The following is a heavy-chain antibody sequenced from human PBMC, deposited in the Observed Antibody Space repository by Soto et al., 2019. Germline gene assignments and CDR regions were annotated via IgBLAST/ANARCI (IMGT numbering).Heavy chain of an antibody. Sequence: SETQALTFTVSGGSISTTNVFWAWVRQPPGKGLEWIGNVDYSGTAFFNPSLGSRVTFPVDTSKNKFSLTLYSVTAADTAVYYCARISGRHLDYWGQGIRVTVSS. CDR3: ARISGRHLDY. J-gene: IGHJ4*02. CDR2: VDYSGTA. CDR1: GGSISTTNVF. V-gene: IGHV4-39*01.